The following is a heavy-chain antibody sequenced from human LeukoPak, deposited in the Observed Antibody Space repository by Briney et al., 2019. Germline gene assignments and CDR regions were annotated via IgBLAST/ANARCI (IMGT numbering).Heavy chain of an antibody. CDR3: ARELDY. CDR2: ISSRSSTI. V-gene: IGHV3-48*02. Sequence: GGSPRLSCAASGFTFSGYSMNWVRQAPGNGLEWVSYISSRSSTIYYADSVKGRFTISRDNAKNSLYLQMNSLRDEDTAVYYCARELDYWGQGTLVTVSS. J-gene: IGHJ4*02. CDR1: GFTFSGYS.